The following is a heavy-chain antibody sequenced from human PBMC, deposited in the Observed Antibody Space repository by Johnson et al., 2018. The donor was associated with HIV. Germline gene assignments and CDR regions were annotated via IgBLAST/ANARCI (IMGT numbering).Heavy chain of an antibody. Sequence: VESGGVVVHPGGSLRLSCETSRFTFDDYAMHWVRQAPGKGLEWVSLINWDGDSTYYADSLKGRFTISRDNSKNSLYLQMNSLRAEDTAVYYCARGVAMIVFWGQGTMVTVSS. CDR3: ARGVAMIVF. CDR1: RFTFDDYA. J-gene: IGHJ3*01. CDR2: INWDGDST. V-gene: IGHV3-43D*03. D-gene: IGHD3-22*01.